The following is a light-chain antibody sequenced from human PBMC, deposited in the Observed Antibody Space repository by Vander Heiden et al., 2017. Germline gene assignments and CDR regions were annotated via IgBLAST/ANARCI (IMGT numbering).Light chain of an antibody. CDR3: SSYASSSPPVV. Sequence: GSPGQSITISCTGTSSDVGGYNYVSWYQQHPGKAPKLMIYDVSNRPSGVSIHFSGSQSGTTASLTISGLQAEDEADYYCSSYASSSPPVVFGGGTTLTVL. J-gene: IGLJ2*01. CDR1: SSDVGGYNY. CDR2: DVS. V-gene: IGLV2-14*03.